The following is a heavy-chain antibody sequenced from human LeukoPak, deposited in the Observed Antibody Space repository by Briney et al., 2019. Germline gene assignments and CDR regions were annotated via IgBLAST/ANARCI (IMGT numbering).Heavy chain of an antibody. J-gene: IGHJ3*02. CDR3: ASGSSSLADAFDI. CDR1: GYSFTTYW. CDR2: IYPGDSDT. D-gene: IGHD6-6*01. V-gene: IGHV5-51*01. Sequence: GESLKISCKGSGYSFTTYWIGWVRQMPGKGLEWMAIIYPGDSDTRYRPSFQGQVSISADKAINTAYLQWSSLKASDTAMYYCASGSSSLADAFDIWGQGTMVTVSS.